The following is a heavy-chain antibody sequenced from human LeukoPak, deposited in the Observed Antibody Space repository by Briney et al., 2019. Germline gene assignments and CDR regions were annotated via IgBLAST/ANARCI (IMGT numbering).Heavy chain of an antibody. CDR3: ARDQITYYYGSGSYRNYADY. CDR1: GFTFSDYY. Sequence: GGSLRLSCAASGFTFSDYYMSWIRQAPGKGLEWVSYISSSSSYTNYADSVKGRFTISRDNAKNSLYLQMSSLRAEDTAVYYCARDQITYYYGSGSYRNYADYWGQGTLVTVSS. CDR2: ISSSSSYT. D-gene: IGHD3-10*01. J-gene: IGHJ4*02. V-gene: IGHV3-11*05.